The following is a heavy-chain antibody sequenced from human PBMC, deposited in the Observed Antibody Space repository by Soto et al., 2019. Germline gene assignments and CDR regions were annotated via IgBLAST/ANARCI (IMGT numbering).Heavy chain of an antibody. J-gene: IGHJ5*02. CDR2: IYYSGST. CDR1: GGSISSSSYY. V-gene: IGHV4-39*01. D-gene: IGHD4-17*01. Sequence: SETLSLTCTVSGGSISSSSYYWGWIRQPPGKGLEWIGSIYYSGSTYYNPSLKSRVTISVDTSKNQFSLKLSSVTAADTAVYYCARHEIGDYETLHHSTRNWFDPWGQGTLVTVS. CDR3: ARHEIGDYETLHHSTRNWFDP.